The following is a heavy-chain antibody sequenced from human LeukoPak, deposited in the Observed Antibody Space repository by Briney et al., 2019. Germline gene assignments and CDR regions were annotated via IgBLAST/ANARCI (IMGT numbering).Heavy chain of an antibody. J-gene: IGHJ5*02. CDR3: ARDYSNSNNWFDP. D-gene: IGHD4-11*01. Sequence: GGSLRPSCAASGFTFSDYGMHWLRQAPGKGLEWVAVIWYDGSVKYYADSVKGRFTISRDNSQNTLYLQMNSLRAEDTAVYYCARDYSNSNNWFDPWGQGTLVTVSS. CDR2: IWYDGSVK. V-gene: IGHV3-33*01. CDR1: GFTFSDYG.